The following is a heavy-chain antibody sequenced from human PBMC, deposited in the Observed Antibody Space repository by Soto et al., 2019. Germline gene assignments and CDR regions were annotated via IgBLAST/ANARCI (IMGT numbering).Heavy chain of an antibody. D-gene: IGHD6-6*01. CDR3: ARRRRAYSSSSGRVFDY. CDR1: GGSISSSSYY. CDR2: IYYSGST. V-gene: IGHV4-39*07. Sequence: SETLSLTCTVSGGSISSSSYYWGWIRQPPGKGLEWIGSIYYSGSTYYNPSLKSRVTISVDTSKNQFSLKLSSVTAADTAVYYCARRRRAYSSSSGRVFDYWGQGTLVTVPS. J-gene: IGHJ4*02.